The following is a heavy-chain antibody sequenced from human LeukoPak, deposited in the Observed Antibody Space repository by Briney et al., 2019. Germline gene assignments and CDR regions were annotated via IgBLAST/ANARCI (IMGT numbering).Heavy chain of an antibody. CDR3: AKDRVYYGSGSRPLSADY. CDR2: ISGSGRIT. Sequence: GGSLRLSCAASGFTFSNYAMSWVRQAPGKGLEWVSGISGSGRITDYADFVEGRFTISRDNSKNTVYLQMKSLRAEDTAVYYCAKDRVYYGSGSRPLSADYWGQGTLVTVSS. J-gene: IGHJ4*02. V-gene: IGHV3-23*01. D-gene: IGHD3-10*01. CDR1: GFTFSNYA.